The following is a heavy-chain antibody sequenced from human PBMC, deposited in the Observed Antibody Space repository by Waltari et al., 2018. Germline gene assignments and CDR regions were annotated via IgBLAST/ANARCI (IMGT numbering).Heavy chain of an antibody. J-gene: IGHJ4*02. CDR1: GFTFSSYG. V-gene: IGHV3-30*02. CDR2: IRYDGSNK. D-gene: IGHD3-22*01. Sequence: QVQLVESGGGVVQPGGSLRLSCAASGFTFSSYGMHWVRQAPGKGLEWVAFIRYDGSNKYYADSVKGRSTISRDNSKNTLYLQMNSLRAEDTAVYYCAKEMGITMIVVVPWGYYFDYWGQGTLVTVSS. CDR3: AKEMGITMIVVVPWGYYFDY.